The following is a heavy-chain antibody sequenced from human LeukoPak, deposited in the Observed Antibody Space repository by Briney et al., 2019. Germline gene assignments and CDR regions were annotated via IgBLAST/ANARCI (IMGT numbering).Heavy chain of an antibody. Sequence: ASVKVSCTASGFTFTSSAVQWVRQARGQRLEWIGWIVVGSGNTNYAQKFQERVTITRDMSTSTAYMELSSLRSEDTAVYYCAAATPQVATHNNPFDYWGQGTLVTVSS. CDR1: GFTFTSSA. CDR2: IVVGSGNT. D-gene: IGHD5-12*01. V-gene: IGHV1-58*01. CDR3: AAATPQVATHNNPFDY. J-gene: IGHJ4*02.